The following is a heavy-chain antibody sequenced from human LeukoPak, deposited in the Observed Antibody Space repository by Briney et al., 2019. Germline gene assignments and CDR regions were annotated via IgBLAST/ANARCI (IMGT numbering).Heavy chain of an antibody. Sequence: SETLSLTCTVSGGSISSYYWGWIRQPPGKGLEWIGSTSYTGSTYYNPSLKSRVTISLDTSKNQFSLKLSSVTAADTAVYYCATGAIAVAGTYLDYWGQGTLVTVSS. V-gene: IGHV4-39*07. J-gene: IGHJ4*02. CDR2: TSYTGST. CDR3: ATGAIAVAGTYLDY. D-gene: IGHD6-19*01. CDR1: GGSISSYY.